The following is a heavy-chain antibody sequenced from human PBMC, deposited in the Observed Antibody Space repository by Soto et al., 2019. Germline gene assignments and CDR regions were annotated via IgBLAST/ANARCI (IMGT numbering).Heavy chain of an antibody. Sequence: VESVKISRKASWFRFARYWIGWVLQMPEKGLEWMGIVYPGDSDTRYGPSFQGQVTISVDKSISTAYLQGYSLKASDTAMYYCPRHDWSGSATTGMDVWGQGTPVTVSS. J-gene: IGHJ6*01. D-gene: IGHD2-21*01. CDR3: PRHDWSGSATTGMDV. V-gene: IGHV5-51*01. CDR2: VYPGDSDT. CDR1: WFRFARYW.